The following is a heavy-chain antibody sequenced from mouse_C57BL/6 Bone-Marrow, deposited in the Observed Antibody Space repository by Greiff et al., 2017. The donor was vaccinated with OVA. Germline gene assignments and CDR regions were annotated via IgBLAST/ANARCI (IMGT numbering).Heavy chain of an antibody. CDR2: ISSGGSYT. CDR1: GFTFSSYG. Sequence: EVKLMESGGDLVKPGGSLKLSCAASGFTFSSYGMSWVRQTPDKRLEWVATISSGGSYTYYPDSVKGRFTISRDNAKNTLYLQMGSLKSEDTAMYYCARHFAYWGQGTLVTVSA. CDR3: ARHFAY. V-gene: IGHV5-6*01. J-gene: IGHJ3*01.